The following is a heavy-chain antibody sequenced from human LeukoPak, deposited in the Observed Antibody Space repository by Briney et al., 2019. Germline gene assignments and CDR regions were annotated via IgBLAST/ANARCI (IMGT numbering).Heavy chain of an antibody. CDR1: GFTFRTYW. V-gene: IGHV3-7*01. CDR3: TKDSHRRSDY. J-gene: IGHJ4*02. Sequence: GGSLRLSCAASGFTFRTYWMTWVRQAPGKGLEWVASIKEDGSATFYVDSVKGRFSISRDNAKYSLYLQMNSLRAEDTAVYYCTKDSHRRSDYWGQGTLLTVSS. D-gene: IGHD1-14*01. CDR2: IKEDGSAT.